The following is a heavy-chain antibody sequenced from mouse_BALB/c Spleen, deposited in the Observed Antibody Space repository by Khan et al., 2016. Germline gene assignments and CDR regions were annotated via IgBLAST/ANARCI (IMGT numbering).Heavy chain of an antibody. V-gene: IGHV1-69*02. J-gene: IGHJ4*01. Sequence: QVQLQQPGAELVKPGAPVKLSCKASGYTFTSYWMNWVKQRPGRGLEWIGRIDPSDSETHYNQKFKDKATLTVDKSSSTAYIQLSSLTSEDSAVYYCARGDFLSAVADYYAMDYWGQGTSVTVSS. CDR3: ARGDFLSAVADYYAMDY. D-gene: IGHD1-1*01. CDR2: IDPSDSET. CDR1: GYTFTSYW.